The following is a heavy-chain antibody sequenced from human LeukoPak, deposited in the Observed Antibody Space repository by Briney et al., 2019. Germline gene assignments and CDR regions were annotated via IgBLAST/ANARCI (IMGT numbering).Heavy chain of an antibody. J-gene: IGHJ4*02. CDR1: GFTFSSYE. CDR3: ARDRDCSTTSCYDGHFDY. CDR2: ISRSGSTI. Sequence: GGSLRLSCVASGFTFSSYEMNWVRQAPGKGLEWVSYISRSGSTIYYADSVKGRYTISRDNAKKSLFLQMNSLRAEDTAVYYCARDRDCSTTSCYDGHFDYWGQGTLVTVSS. V-gene: IGHV3-48*03. D-gene: IGHD2-2*01.